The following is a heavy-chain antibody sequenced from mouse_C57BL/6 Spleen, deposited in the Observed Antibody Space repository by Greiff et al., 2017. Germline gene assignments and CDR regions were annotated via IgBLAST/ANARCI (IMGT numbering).Heavy chain of an antibody. J-gene: IGHJ1*03. CDR2: IYPGSGST. CDR1: GYTFTSYW. Sequence: VQLQQPGAELVKPGASVKMSCKASGYTFTSYWITWVKQRPGQGLEWIGDIYPGSGSTNYNEKFKSKATLTVDTSSSTAYMQLSSLTSEDSAVYYCARSGSTVVASTGYFDVWGTGTTVTVSS. V-gene: IGHV1-55*01. D-gene: IGHD1-1*01. CDR3: ARSGSTVVASTGYFDV.